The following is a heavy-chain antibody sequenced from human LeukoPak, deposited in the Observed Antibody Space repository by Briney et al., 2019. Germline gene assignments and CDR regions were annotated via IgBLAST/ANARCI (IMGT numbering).Heavy chain of an antibody. V-gene: IGHV3-23*01. D-gene: IGHD5-12*01. Sequence: GGPLRLSCAASGLTLSRYDMSCVRQAPGKGLEGVSDISGSGGSTYYADSVKGRFTISRDNSKNTLYLQMNSLRAEDTAVYYCAKDEGDSGYSGYDSRPSFDYWGQGTLVTVSS. CDR3: AKDEGDSGYSGYDSRPSFDY. CDR1: GLTLSRYD. J-gene: IGHJ4*02. CDR2: ISGSGGST.